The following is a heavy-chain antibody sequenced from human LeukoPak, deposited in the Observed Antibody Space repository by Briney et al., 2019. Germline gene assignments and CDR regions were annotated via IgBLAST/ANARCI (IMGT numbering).Heavy chain of an antibody. J-gene: IGHJ4*02. D-gene: IGHD5-12*01. CDR3: ARVLRGYSGYDYASGFDY. CDR2: ISGSGGST. V-gene: IGHV3-23*01. CDR1: GFTFSSYA. Sequence: GGSLRLSCAASGFTFSSYAMSWVRQAPGKGLEWVSAISGSGGSTYYAGSVKGRFTISRDNSKNTLYLQMNSLRAEDTAVYYCARVLRGYSGYDYASGFDYWGQGTLVTVSS.